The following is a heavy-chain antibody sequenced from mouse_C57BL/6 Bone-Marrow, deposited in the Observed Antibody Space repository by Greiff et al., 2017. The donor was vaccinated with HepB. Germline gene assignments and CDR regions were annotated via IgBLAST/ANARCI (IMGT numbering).Heavy chain of an antibody. V-gene: IGHV2-4*01. Sequence: VQLQQSGPGLVQPSQSLSITCTVSGFSLTSYGVHWVRQPPGKGLEWLGVIWSGGSTDYNAAFISRLSISKDNSKSQVFFKMNSLQADDTAIYYCAITGGYDYDAWFAYWGQGTLVTVSA. CDR3: AITGGYDYDAWFAY. J-gene: IGHJ3*01. CDR2: IWSGGST. CDR1: GFSLTSYG. D-gene: IGHD2-4*01.